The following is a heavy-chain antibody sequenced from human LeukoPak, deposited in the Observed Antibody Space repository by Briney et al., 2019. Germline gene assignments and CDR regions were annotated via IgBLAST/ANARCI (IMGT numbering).Heavy chain of an antibody. D-gene: IGHD2-15*01. CDR3: AKVNCSGGTCYYFDH. CDR1: GFTFSGSA. Sequence: PGGSLSLSCAASGFTFSGSAMRWVRQAPGKGLEWVSAISGSGNTIYYADSVKGRFTISRDNSRSTVYLQMNSLRADDTAVYYCAKVNCSGGTCYYFDHWGRGTQVTVSS. V-gene: IGHV3-23*01. J-gene: IGHJ4*02. CDR2: ISGSGNTI.